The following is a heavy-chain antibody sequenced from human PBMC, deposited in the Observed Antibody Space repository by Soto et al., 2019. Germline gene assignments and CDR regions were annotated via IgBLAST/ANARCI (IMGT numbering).Heavy chain of an antibody. CDR3: AHSLWYNWNDAAFDI. J-gene: IGHJ3*02. D-gene: IGHD1-1*01. CDR1: GFSLSTSGVG. CDR2: IYWDDDK. Sequence: QITLKESGPTLVKPTQTLTLTCTFSGFSLSTSGVGVGWIRQPPGKALEWLALIYWDDDKRYRPSLKSRLTITKDTSKNQVVLTMTNMDPVDTATYYCAHSLWYNWNDAAFDIWGQGTMVTVSS. V-gene: IGHV2-5*02.